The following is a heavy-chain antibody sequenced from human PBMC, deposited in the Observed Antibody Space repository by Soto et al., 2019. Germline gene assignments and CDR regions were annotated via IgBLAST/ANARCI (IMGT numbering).Heavy chain of an antibody. CDR2: ISRTSSTI. CDR1: GFTFSSYN. CDR3: ASFNYYDSSVRGY. V-gene: IGHV3-48*02. D-gene: IGHD3-22*01. J-gene: IGHJ4*02. Sequence: EVQVVESGGGLVQPGGSLRLSCAASGFTFSSYNLNWVRQAPGKGLEWVSYISRTSSTIYYADSVKGRFTISRDNAKNSLYLQMNSLRDEDTALYYCASFNYYDSSVRGYWGQGTLVTVSS.